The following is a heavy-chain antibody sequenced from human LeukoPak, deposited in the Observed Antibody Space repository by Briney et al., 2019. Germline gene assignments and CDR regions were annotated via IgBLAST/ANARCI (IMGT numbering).Heavy chain of an antibody. D-gene: IGHD3-3*01. CDR2: IYSGGST. Sequence: QSGGSLRLSCAASGFTVSSKYMSWVRQAPAKGLEWGSVIYSGGSTYYTDSVKGRFTISRDNSKNTVYLQMNSLRAEDTAVYYCASLLGFYYFDYWGQGTLVTVSS. CDR1: GFTVSSKY. CDR3: ASLLGFYYFDY. J-gene: IGHJ4*02. V-gene: IGHV3-53*01.